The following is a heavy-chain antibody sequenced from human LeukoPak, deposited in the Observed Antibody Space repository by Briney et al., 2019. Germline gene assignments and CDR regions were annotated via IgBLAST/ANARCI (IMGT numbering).Heavy chain of an antibody. D-gene: IGHD2-2*02. Sequence: GESLQISCKGSGCRFSNYWIGWVRQLPGKGLEWMGIVYPDDSDTRYSPSFQGQVTISADKSISTAYLQWSSLKASDTAMYYCAIGGDSTTSCYRCFNFWGQGTLVTVSS. V-gene: IGHV5-51*01. CDR2: VYPDDSDT. CDR1: GCRFSNYW. CDR3: AIGGDSTTSCYRCFNF. J-gene: IGHJ4*02.